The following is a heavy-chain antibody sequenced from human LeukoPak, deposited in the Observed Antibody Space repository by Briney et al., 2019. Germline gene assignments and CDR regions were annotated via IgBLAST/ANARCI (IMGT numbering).Heavy chain of an antibody. CDR1: GFTFSRYW. V-gene: IGHV3-7*01. D-gene: IGHD1-26*01. CDR2: IKQEGSEK. Sequence: GGSLRLSCADSGFTFSRYWMSWVRQAPGKGREGVANIKQEGSEKYYVHSVKGRFTLSRDNAKHSLYLQMNSLRAEDTAVYYCARQEYSGSYYARVGFDYWGQGTLVTVSS. CDR3: ARQEYSGSYYARVGFDY. J-gene: IGHJ4*02.